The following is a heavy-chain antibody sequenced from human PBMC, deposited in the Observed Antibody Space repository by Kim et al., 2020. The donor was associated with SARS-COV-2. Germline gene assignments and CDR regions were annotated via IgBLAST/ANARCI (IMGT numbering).Heavy chain of an antibody. CDR1: GGSISSSSYY. V-gene: IGHV4-39*01. J-gene: IGHJ5*02. D-gene: IGHD3-10*01. Sequence: SETLSLTCTVSGGSISSSSYYWGWIRQPPGKGLEWIGSIYYSGSTYYNPSLKSRVTISVDTSKNQFSLKLSSVTAADTAVYYCARPFNGSGSRWFDPWGQGTLVTVSS. CDR3: ARPFNGSGSRWFDP. CDR2: IYYSGST.